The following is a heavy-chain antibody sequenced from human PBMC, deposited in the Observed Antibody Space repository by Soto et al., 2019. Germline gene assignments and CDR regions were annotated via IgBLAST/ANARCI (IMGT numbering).Heavy chain of an antibody. CDR1: GGSFSGFY. V-gene: IGHV4-34*01. D-gene: IGHD2-15*01. Sequence: PSETLWLTCAVYGGSFSGFYWSWIRQPPGKGLEWIGEINHSGSTNYNPSLKSRVTISVDSSKNQFSLKLSSVTAADTAVYYCARGGFCAGGSCSEPFDYWGQGTLVTVS. CDR3: ARGGFCAGGSCSEPFDY. CDR2: INHSGST. J-gene: IGHJ4*02.